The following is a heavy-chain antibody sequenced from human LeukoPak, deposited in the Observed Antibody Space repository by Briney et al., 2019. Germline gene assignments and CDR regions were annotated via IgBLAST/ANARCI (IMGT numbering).Heavy chain of an antibody. CDR1: GFTVSSNY. J-gene: IGHJ4*02. D-gene: IGHD3-22*01. CDR3: ARRPRFDYYDSSGDLYYFDY. CDR2: IYSGGST. V-gene: IGHV3-66*01. Sequence: PGGSLRLSCAASGFTVSSNYMSWVRQAPGKGLEWVSGIYSGGSTYYADSVKGRFTISRDNSKNTLYLQMNSLRAEDTAVYYCARRPRFDYYDSSGDLYYFDYWGQGTLVTVSS.